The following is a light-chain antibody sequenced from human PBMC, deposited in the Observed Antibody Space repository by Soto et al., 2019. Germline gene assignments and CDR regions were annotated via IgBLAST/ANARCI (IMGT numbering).Light chain of an antibody. Sequence: EIVLTQSPGTLSLSPGERATLSCRASQSVSSSYLAWYQQKPGQAPRLLIYGASSRATGIPDRCSGSGSGTDFTLTISGLEPEDFAVYYCQQYCSSRWTFGQGTKVEIK. J-gene: IGKJ1*01. CDR3: QQYCSSRWT. CDR2: GAS. CDR1: QSVSSSY. V-gene: IGKV3-20*01.